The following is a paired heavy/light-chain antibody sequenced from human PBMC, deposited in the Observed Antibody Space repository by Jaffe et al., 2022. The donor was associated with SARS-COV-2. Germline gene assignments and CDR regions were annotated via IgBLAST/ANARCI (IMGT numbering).Light chain of an antibody. CDR3: QQYGSPPPLT. V-gene: IGKV3-20*01. CDR2: DAS. Sequence: EIVLTQSPGTLSLSPGDRATLSCRASQNVNNYLAWYQQNPGQAPRLLISDASSRATGIPDRFSGSGSGTDFTLTISRLEPEDFAVYYCQQYGSPPPLTFGGGTKVEIK. CDR1: QNVNNY. J-gene: IGKJ4*01.
Heavy chain of an antibody. Sequence: QLQLQESGPGLVKPSETLSLTCSVSGGSISSPTYYGGWIRQPPGKGLEWIGSIYYSGSSYNNPSLKSRVTISMDTSRTQLSLKLTSVTAADTAVYYCARQRGYCSNTSCQLLFESWGQGTLVTVSS. V-gene: IGHV4-39*01. CDR3: ARQRGYCSNTSCQLLFES. D-gene: IGHD2-2*01. J-gene: IGHJ4*02. CDR2: IYYSGSS. CDR1: GGSISSPTYY.